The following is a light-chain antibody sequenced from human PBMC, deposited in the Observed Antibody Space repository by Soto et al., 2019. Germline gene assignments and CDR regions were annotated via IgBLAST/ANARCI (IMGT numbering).Light chain of an antibody. CDR1: QSISSSY. Sequence: EIVLTQSPGTLSLSPGERATLSCRASQSISSSYLTWYQQKPGRAPRLFIFGASSRATGIPARFSGSGSGTEFTLIISSLQSEDSAVYYCQQYNSWLWTFGQGTKVDI. CDR2: GAS. V-gene: IGKV3-20*01. CDR3: QQYNSWLWT. J-gene: IGKJ1*01.